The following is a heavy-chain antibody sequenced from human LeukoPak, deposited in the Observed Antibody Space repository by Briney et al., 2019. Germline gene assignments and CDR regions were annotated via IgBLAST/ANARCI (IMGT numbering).Heavy chain of an antibody. D-gene: IGHD4-23*01. CDR2: FYASGST. CDR3: ARGSVVTPRTFDD. V-gene: IGHV4-4*07. CDR1: GDSISSYY. Sequence: SETLSLTCTVPGDSISSYYWSWIRQPARKGLEWIGRFYASGSTNYNPSLKSRVTMSVDTSKTQFSLKLSSVTAADTAVYYCARGSVVTPRTFDDWGEGTLVTVSS. J-gene: IGHJ4*02.